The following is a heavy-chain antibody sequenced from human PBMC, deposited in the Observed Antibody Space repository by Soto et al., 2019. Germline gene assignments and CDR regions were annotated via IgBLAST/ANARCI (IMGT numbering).Heavy chain of an antibody. Sequence: QVQLVQSGAEVKKPGSSVKVSCKASGGTFSSYAISWVRQAPGQGHEWMGGIIPIFGTANYAQKFQGRVTITADESTSTAYMERSSLRSEDTAVYYCASKPGNRGGYYYYGMDVWGQGTTVTVSS. CDR2: IIPIFGTA. V-gene: IGHV1-69*12. J-gene: IGHJ6*02. CDR1: GGTFSSYA. CDR3: ASKPGNRGGYYYYGMDV. D-gene: IGHD7-27*01.